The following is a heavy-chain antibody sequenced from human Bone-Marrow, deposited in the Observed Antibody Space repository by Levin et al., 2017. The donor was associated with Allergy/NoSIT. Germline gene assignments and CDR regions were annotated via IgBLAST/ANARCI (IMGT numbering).Heavy chain of an antibody. CDR2: IGWNSDVT. CDR3: AREQELGATYGMDV. V-gene: IGHV3-9*01. Sequence: SLKISCAASGFTFDEFAMHWVRQAPGKGLEWVSGIGWNSDVTDYADSVKGRFTISRDNAKNSLYLQMNNLRVEDTALYYCAREQELGATYGMDVWGQGTTVTVSS. J-gene: IGHJ6*02. D-gene: IGHD1-26*01. CDR1: GFTFDEFA.